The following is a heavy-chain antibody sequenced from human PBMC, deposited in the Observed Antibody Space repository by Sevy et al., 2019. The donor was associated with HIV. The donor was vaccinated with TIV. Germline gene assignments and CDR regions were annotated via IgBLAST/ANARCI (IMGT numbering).Heavy chain of an antibody. CDR1: GFTFSSYA. J-gene: IGHJ6*02. CDR3: ARSIVEGSGIYGFYYYYYGMDV. CDR2: ISYDGSNK. D-gene: IGHD3-10*01. Sequence: GGSLRLSCAASGFTFSSYAMHWVRQAPGKGLEWVAVISYDGSNKYYADSVKGRFTISRDNSKNTLYLQMNSLRAEDTAVYYCARSIVEGSGIYGFYYYYYGMDVWGQGTTVTVSS. V-gene: IGHV3-30-3*01.